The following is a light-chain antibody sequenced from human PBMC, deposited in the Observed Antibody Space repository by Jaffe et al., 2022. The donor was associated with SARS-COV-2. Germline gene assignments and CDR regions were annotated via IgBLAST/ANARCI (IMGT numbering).Light chain of an antibody. CDR1: QSVLYSSNNKNY. Sequence: DIVMTQSPDSLAVSLGERATINCKSSQSVLYSSNNKNYLAWYQQKPGQPPKLLIYWASTRESGVPDRFSGSGSGTDFTLTITSLQAEDVAVYYCHQYYSFPITFGQGTRLEIK. J-gene: IGKJ5*01. V-gene: IGKV4-1*01. CDR2: WAS. CDR3: HQYYSFPIT.